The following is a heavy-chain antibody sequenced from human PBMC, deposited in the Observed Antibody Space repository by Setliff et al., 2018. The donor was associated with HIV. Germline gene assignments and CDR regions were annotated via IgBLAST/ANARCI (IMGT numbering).Heavy chain of an antibody. CDR3: MGYYDTSGYWGSHFDH. V-gene: IGHV3-15*01. CDR1: GFTFSNVW. J-gene: IGHJ4*02. CDR2: IKSKTDGGTT. D-gene: IGHD3-22*01. Sequence: PGGSLRLSCAASGFTFSNVWMSWVRQAPGKGLEWVGRIKSKTDGGTTDYAAPVKGRFTISRDDSVNTLYLQMNSLKTEDKAVYFCMGYYDTSGYWGSHFDHWGQGTLVTVSS.